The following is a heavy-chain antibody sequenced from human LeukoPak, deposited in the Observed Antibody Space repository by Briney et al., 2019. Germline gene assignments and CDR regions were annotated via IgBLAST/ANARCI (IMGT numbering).Heavy chain of an antibody. Sequence: PSETLSLTCTVSGGSVSSGSYYWNWIRQPPGRGLEWIGYIYYSGSTNYNPSLKSRVTISVDTSKNQFSLKLSSVTAADTAVYYCAREWVVPAAQFDYWGQGTLVTVSS. CDR2: IYYSGST. V-gene: IGHV4-61*01. CDR1: GGSVSSGSYY. CDR3: AREWVVPAAQFDY. D-gene: IGHD2-2*01. J-gene: IGHJ4*02.